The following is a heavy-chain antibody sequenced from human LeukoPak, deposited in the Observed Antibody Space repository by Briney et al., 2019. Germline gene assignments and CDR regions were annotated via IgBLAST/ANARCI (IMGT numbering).Heavy chain of an antibody. V-gene: IGHV1-69*05. CDR2: IIPIFGTA. D-gene: IGHD2-2*01. J-gene: IGHJ4*02. CDR1: GGTFSSSA. Sequence: SVKVSCKASGGTFSSSAISWVRQAPGQGLEWMGGIIPIFGTANYAQKFQGRVTITTDESTSIAYMELSSLRSDDTAVYYCATRPPCCSSTSCYQYDYWGQGTLVTVSS. CDR3: ATRPPCCSSTSCYQYDY.